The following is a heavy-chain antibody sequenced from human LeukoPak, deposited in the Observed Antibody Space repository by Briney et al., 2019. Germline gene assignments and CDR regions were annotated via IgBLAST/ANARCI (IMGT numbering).Heavy chain of an antibody. CDR1: GGSISSSSYY. D-gene: IGHD3-9*01. Sequence: SETLSLTCTVSGGSISSSSYYWGWIRQPPGKGLEWIGSIYFSGSTYYNPSLKSRVTISVDTSKNQFSLKLSSVTAADTAVYYCAVLTPYYYYMDVWGKGTTVTVSS. J-gene: IGHJ6*03. CDR3: AVLTPYYYYMDV. CDR2: IYFSGST. V-gene: IGHV4-39*07.